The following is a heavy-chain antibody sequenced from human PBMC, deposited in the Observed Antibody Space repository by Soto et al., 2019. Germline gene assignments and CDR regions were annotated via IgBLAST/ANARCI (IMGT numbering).Heavy chain of an antibody. CDR1: GFTFRNYA. V-gene: IGHV3-23*01. CDR3: AKALAVAGHDAFDI. J-gene: IGHJ3*02. Sequence: GESLKISCAASGFTFRNYAMSWVRQAPGKGLEWVSGISGSGGSTYYADSVKGRLTISRDSSKNTLYLQMNSLRAEDTAVYYCAKALAVAGHDAFDIWGQGTMVTVSS. CDR2: ISGSGGST. D-gene: IGHD6-19*01.